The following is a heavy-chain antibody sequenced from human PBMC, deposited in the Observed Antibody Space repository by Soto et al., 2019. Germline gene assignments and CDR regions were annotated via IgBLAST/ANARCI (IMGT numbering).Heavy chain of an antibody. CDR1: GFTFSSYA. D-gene: IGHD2-15*01. V-gene: IGHV3-23*01. CDR2: ISGSGGST. J-gene: IGHJ4*02. CDR3: AKDRRGYCSGGSCYSVEAPFDY. Sequence: GGSLRLSCAASGFTFSSYAMSWVRQAPGKGLEWVSAISGSGGSTYYADSVKGRFTISRDNSKNTLYLQMNSLRAEDTAVYYCAKDRRGYCSGGSCYSVEAPFDYWGQGTLVTVSS.